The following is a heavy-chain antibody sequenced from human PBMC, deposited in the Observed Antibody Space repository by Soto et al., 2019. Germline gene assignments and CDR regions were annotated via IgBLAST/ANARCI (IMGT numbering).Heavy chain of an antibody. V-gene: IGHV4-31*01. J-gene: IGHJ4*02. Sequence: QVQLQESGPGLVKPSQTLSLTCTVSGGSISNGDYYWSWIRQHPGKGPEWIGYIHYSGSTFYNPSLLKLVTTSVDTCKNQICLELNSLTAADTAVHYCASGELCWDSWGQGLLVTVSS. CDR1: GGSISNGDYY. CDR3: ASGELCWDS. CDR2: IHYSGST. D-gene: IGHD3-16*01.